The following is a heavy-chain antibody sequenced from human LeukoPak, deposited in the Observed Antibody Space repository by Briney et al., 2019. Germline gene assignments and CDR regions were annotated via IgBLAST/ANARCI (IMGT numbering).Heavy chain of an antibody. CDR2: IYPGDSDT. CDR1: GYSFTSYW. D-gene: IGHD6-19*01. V-gene: IGHV5-51*01. J-gene: IGHJ4*02. CDR3: ARFTVAGTRYFDY. Sequence: EPLTISCKGSGYSFTSYWIGWVRQMPGKGLEWMGIIYPGDSDTRYSPSFQGQVTFSADKSISTAYLQWSSLKASDTAMYYCARFTVAGTRYFDYWGQGTLVTVSS.